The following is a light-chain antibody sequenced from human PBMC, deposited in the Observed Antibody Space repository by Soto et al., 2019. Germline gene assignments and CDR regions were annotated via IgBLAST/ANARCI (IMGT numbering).Light chain of an antibody. CDR2: DAF. Sequence: DIQMTQSPSSLSASVGDSVTMTCQASQDIKNFLNWYQQKPGKAPKLLIYDAFKLDTGVPSRFSGSGSGTDFTVTSSSRQPEDIATYFGQQYDSLPPTFGGGTKVE. J-gene: IGKJ4*01. V-gene: IGKV1-33*01. CDR1: QDIKNF. CDR3: QQYDSLPPT.